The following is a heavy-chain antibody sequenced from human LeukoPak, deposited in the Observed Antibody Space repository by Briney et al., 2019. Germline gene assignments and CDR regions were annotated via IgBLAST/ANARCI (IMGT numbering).Heavy chain of an antibody. CDR1: GGSISSDY. CDR2: IYYSGST. V-gene: IGHV4-59*01. D-gene: IGHD3-22*01. J-gene: IGHJ3*02. CDR3: ARDYYDRNDALDI. Sequence: SETLSLTCTVSGGSISSDYWSWVRQPPGEGLEWIGYIYYSGSTNYNPSLKSRVTTSVDTSKNQCSLKLSSVTAAATAVYYSARDYYDRNDALDIWGQGTMVTVSS.